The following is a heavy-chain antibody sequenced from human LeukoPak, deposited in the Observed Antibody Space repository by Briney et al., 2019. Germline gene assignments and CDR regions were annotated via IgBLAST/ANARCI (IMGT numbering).Heavy chain of an antibody. CDR3: ARHGYDGFDM. V-gene: IGHV3-21*01. J-gene: IGHJ3*02. CDR1: GFTFSSYN. D-gene: IGHD6-13*01. Sequence: GGSLRLSCAASGFTFSSYNMNWVRQAPGKGLEWVSFISNTGSYTYYTDSLKGRFTISRDNAKNSMYLQMNSLRAEDTAVYYCARHGYDGFDMRGQGTMVTVSS. CDR2: ISNTGSYT.